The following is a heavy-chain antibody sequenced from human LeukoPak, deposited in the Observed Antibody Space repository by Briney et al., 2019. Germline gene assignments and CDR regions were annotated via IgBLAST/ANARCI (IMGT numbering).Heavy chain of an antibody. CDR3: ARSGVDYYYYGMDV. Sequence: LRLSCAASGFTVSSNYMSWVRQPPGKGLEWIGYIYYSGSTYYNPSLKSRLTISVDTSKTQFSLTLSSVTAADAAVYYCARSGVDYYYYGMDVWGQGTTVTVSS. CDR1: GFTVSSNY. D-gene: IGHD6-25*01. J-gene: IGHJ6*02. V-gene: IGHV4-30-4*08. CDR2: IYYSGST.